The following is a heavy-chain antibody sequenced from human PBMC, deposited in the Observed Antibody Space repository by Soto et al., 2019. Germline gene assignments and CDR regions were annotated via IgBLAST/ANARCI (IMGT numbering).Heavy chain of an antibody. CDR2: ISYEGSNN. D-gene: IGHD2-2*01. J-gene: IGHJ6*02. CDR3: ARGAEYQLLSRDYFYGMDV. Sequence: QVQLVEAGGGVVQPGRSLRLSCGASGFTFNSHGMHWVRQAPGKGLEWVAVISYEGSNNFYAESVKGRFTISRDNSKNTLYLQMTRLRRDDTAVDYCARGAEYQLLSRDYFYGMDVWGQGTTVTVSS. V-gene: IGHV3-30*03. CDR1: GFTFNSHG.